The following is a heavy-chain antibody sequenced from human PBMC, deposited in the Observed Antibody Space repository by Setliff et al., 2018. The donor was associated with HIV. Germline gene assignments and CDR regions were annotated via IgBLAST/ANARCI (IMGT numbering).Heavy chain of an antibody. CDR3: ARDHNSGTLHAFDL. J-gene: IGHJ3*01. CDR1: GGSISSGNYY. Sequence: SETLSLTCTVSGGSISSGNYYWSWIRQHPGKGLEWIGHISYSEYTNYNPSLKSRVTISLDTSKKHFSLDLYSVTAADTAVYYCARDHNSGTLHAFDLWGQGTKVTVSS. CDR2: ISYSEYT. V-gene: IGHV4-61*03. D-gene: IGHD1-26*01.